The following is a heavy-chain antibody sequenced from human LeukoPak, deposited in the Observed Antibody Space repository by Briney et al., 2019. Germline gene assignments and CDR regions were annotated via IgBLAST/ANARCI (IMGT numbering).Heavy chain of an antibody. V-gene: IGHV3-23*01. Sequence: GGSLRLSRAASGFTFSNYAMNWVRQAPGKGLEWVSSITGSGGDAYYADSVKGRFTISRDNFKNTLDLQMNSLRAEDTAVYYCAKGLKGCSGSSCYYFFDFWGQGALITVSS. J-gene: IGHJ4*02. D-gene: IGHD2-15*01. CDR2: ITGSGGDA. CDR3: AKGLKGCSGSSCYYFFDF. CDR1: GFTFSNYA.